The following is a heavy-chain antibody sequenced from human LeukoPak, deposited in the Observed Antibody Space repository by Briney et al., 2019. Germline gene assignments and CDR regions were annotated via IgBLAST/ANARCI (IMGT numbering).Heavy chain of an antibody. CDR3: AREDGAYGSGSYPDY. CDR1: GFTFSSYA. CDR2: ISYDGSNK. D-gene: IGHD3-10*01. Sequence: RPGGSLRLSCAASGFTFSSYAMHWVRQAPGKGPEWVAVISYDGSNKYYADSVKGRFAISRDNSKNTPYLQMNSLRAEDTAVYYCAREDGAYGSGSYPDYWGQGTLVTVSS. V-gene: IGHV3-30*09. J-gene: IGHJ4*02.